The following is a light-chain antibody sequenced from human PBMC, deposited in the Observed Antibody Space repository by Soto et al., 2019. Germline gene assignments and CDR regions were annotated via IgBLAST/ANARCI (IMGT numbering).Light chain of an antibody. CDR2: DAS. V-gene: IGKV1-5*01. CDR3: QQYNSYSLT. J-gene: IGKJ1*01. Sequence: DIQMTQSPSTLSASVGDRVTITFRASQSISSWLAWYQQKQGKAPKLLIYDASSLESGVPSRFSGSGSGTEFTLTISSLQPDDFATYYCQQYNSYSLTFGQGTKVDIK. CDR1: QSISSW.